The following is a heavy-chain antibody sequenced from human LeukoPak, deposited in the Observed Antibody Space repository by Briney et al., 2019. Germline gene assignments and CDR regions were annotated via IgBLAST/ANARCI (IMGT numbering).Heavy chain of an antibody. CDR2: ISSSGGSR. CDR1: GFTFTNYA. CDR3: AKGSAGDCFSACDH. D-gene: IGHD2-21*02. J-gene: IGHJ4*02. Sequence: PGGSLRLSCAASGFTFTNYAMTWVRQAPGKGLEWVSGISSSGGSRWHADSVKGRFNISRDNSKNTLYLQMNSLRAEDTALYYCAKGSAGDCFSACDHWGQGTLVTVSS. V-gene: IGHV3-23*01.